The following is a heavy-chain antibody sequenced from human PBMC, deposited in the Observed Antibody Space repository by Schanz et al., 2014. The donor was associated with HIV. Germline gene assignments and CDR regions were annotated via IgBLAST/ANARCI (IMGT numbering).Heavy chain of an antibody. V-gene: IGHV1-2*02. CDR1: GYTFNDYY. D-gene: IGHD3-22*01. Sequence: QVQLMQSGAELKKPGASVRVSCKTSGYTFNDYYIHWVRQAPGEGLEWMGWINGDDGATRYSQKFQGRVTMTGDRSISTAYMEVSRLRSDDTAVYYCASAGFDDSSGYPDYWGQGTLVTVSS. CDR2: INGDDGAT. CDR3: ASAGFDDSSGYPDY. J-gene: IGHJ4*02.